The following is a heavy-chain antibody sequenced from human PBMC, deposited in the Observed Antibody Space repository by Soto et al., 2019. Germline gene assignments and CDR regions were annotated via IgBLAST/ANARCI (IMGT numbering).Heavy chain of an antibody. V-gene: IGHV4-34*01. Sequence: QVQLQQWGAGLLKPSETLSLTCAVSGGSLSGYYGNWIRQSPGKGLEWIGEINYSGITNYNPSLKSRVTISIDTSKNQFSLNLSSVTAADTAVYYCARTRNLDVWGQGTTVTVSS. J-gene: IGHJ6*02. CDR1: GGSLSGYY. CDR3: ARTRNLDV. CDR2: INYSGIT. D-gene: IGHD1-1*01.